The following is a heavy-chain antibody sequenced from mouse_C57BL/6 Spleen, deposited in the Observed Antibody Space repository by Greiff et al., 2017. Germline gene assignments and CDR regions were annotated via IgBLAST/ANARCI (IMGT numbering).Heavy chain of an antibody. D-gene: IGHD1-1*01. CDR1: GYTFTGYW. V-gene: IGHV1-9*01. Sequence: QVQLQQSGAELMKPGASVKLSCKATGYTFTGYWIEWVKQRPGHGLEWIGEILPGRGSTNYNEKFKGKATFTADTSSNTAYMQLSSLTTEDSAIYYCARGVVAYYYAMDYWGQGTSVTVSS. CDR2: ILPGRGST. J-gene: IGHJ4*01. CDR3: ARGVVAYYYAMDY.